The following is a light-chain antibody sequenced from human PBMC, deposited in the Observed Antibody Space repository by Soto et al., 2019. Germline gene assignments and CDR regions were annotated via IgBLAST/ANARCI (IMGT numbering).Light chain of an antibody. J-gene: IGKJ1*01. CDR3: QHYNSYSEA. V-gene: IGKV1-5*03. CDR2: KAS. Sequence: DIQMTQSPSTLSGSVGDRVTITCRASQTISSWLAWYQQKPGKAPRLLIYKASTLKSGVPSRFSGSGSGTEFTLTISSLQLDYFATYYRQHYNSYSEAFGQGTKVDIK. CDR1: QTISSW.